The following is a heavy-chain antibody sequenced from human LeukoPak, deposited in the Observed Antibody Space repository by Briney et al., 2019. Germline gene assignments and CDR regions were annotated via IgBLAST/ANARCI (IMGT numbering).Heavy chain of an antibody. CDR3: ARFGWDGDYGRRYYYYMDV. V-gene: IGHV4-4*07. CDR2: IYHSGST. J-gene: IGHJ6*03. D-gene: IGHD4-17*01. CDR1: GGSIRSYY. Sequence: SETLSLTCTVSGGSIRSYYWNWIRQPAGKGLEWIGSIYHSGSTYYNPSLKSRVTISVDTSKNQFSLKLSSVTAADTAVYYCARFGWDGDYGRRYYYYMDVWGKGTTVTVSS.